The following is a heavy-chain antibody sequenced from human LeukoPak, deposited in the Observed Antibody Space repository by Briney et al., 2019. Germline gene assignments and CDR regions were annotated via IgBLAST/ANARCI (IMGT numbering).Heavy chain of an antibody. Sequence: SETLSLTCTVSGGSISSSSYYWGWIRQPPGKGLEWIGSIYYSGSTNYNPSLKSRVTISVDTSKNQFSLKLSSVTAADTAVYYCARGRITMVRGVLDYWGQGTLVTVSS. CDR2: IYYSGST. D-gene: IGHD3-10*01. CDR1: GGSISSSSYY. CDR3: ARGRITMVRGVLDY. J-gene: IGHJ4*02. V-gene: IGHV4-39*07.